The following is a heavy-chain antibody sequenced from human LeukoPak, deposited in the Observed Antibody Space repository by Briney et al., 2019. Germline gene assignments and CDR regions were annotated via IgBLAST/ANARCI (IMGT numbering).Heavy chain of an antibody. Sequence: ASVKVSCKASGYTFTSYAMHWVRQAPGQRLEWMGWINAGNGNTKYSQKFQDRVTMTTDTSTSTAYMELRSLRSDDTAVYYCARDVLLVVGYSSGWYFDYWGQGTLVTVSS. CDR3: ARDVLLVVGYSSGWYFDY. D-gene: IGHD6-19*01. J-gene: IGHJ4*02. CDR1: GYTFTSYA. CDR2: INAGNGNT. V-gene: IGHV1-3*01.